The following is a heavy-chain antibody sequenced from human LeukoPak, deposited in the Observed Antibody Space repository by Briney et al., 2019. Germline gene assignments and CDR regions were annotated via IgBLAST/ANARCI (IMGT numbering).Heavy chain of an antibody. V-gene: IGHV4-34*01. D-gene: IGHD2-8*01. Sequence: PSETLSLTCAVYGGPFSGYYWSWIRQAPAKGLDWVGEINHSGSFNYNPSLKSRLLILVDTSKNQFSLKLSSVTAADTAVYYCARVTYCTTTSCHPLGWFDPWGQGTLVTVSS. CDR3: ARVTYCTTTSCHPLGWFDP. CDR1: GGPFSGYY. J-gene: IGHJ5*02. CDR2: INHSGSF.